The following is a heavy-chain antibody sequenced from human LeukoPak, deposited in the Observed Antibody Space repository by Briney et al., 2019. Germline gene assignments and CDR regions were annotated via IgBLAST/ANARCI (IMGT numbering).Heavy chain of an antibody. CDR1: GFLFSDSW. V-gene: IGHV3-7*05. J-gene: IGHJ4*02. Sequence: GGSLRLSCADSGFLFSDSWMAWVRQAPGRGLEWLANINQDGSAKTCVDSVKGRFTISRDNAKNSLYLQMNSLRAEDTAMYYCGRDSAYNDFDYWGQGTLVTVSS. CDR3: GRDSAYNDFDY. CDR2: INQDGSAK. D-gene: IGHD3-22*01.